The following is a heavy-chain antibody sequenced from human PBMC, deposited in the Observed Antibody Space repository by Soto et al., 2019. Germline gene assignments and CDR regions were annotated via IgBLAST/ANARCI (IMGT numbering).Heavy chain of an antibody. D-gene: IGHD5-18*01. V-gene: IGHV4-59*01. CDR1: GGSISHYY. Sequence: SETLSLTCSVSGGSISHYYWGWLRQPPGKGLECIGYIFYTGSTNYSPSLKSRLSISVDTSQNQFSLRLRSVTAADTAIYYCARIKRGFTYGSILDFWGQGILGTVSS. J-gene: IGHJ4*02. CDR3: ARIKRGFTYGSILDF. CDR2: IFYTGST.